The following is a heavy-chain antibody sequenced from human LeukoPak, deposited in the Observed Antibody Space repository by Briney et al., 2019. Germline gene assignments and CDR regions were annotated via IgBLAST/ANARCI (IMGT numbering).Heavy chain of an antibody. J-gene: IGHJ6*02. CDR2: IYYSGLT. CDR1: GGSISSGDYS. V-gene: IGHV4-30-4*02. Sequence: TPSETLSLTCTVSGGSISSGDYSWSWLRPPPGKGLEWIGYIYYSGLTYSNPSLKSRVTMSVDTSKNQFSLKLSSVTAADTAVYYCARACPSSDSSSWFYYYYYGMDVWGQGTTVTVSS. CDR3: ARACPSSDSSSWFYYYYYGMDV. D-gene: IGHD6-13*01.